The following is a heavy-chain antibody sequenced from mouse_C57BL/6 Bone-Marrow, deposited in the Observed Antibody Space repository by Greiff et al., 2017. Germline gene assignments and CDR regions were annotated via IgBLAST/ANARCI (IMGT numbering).Heavy chain of an antibody. CDR2: ISGGGGNT. V-gene: IGHV5-9*04. J-gene: IGHJ1*03. D-gene: IGHD1-1*01. CDR1: GFTFSSYT. CDR3: SRQVTTVLATKYFDV. Sequence: EVKLVESGGGLVKPGGSLKLSCAASGFTFSSYTMSWVRQTPEKKLQWVAAISGGGGNTYYPDSVKGRFTISRDNDKYILYLQRSSLRSEDTAVYYCSRQVTTVLATKYFDVWGTGTTVTVSS.